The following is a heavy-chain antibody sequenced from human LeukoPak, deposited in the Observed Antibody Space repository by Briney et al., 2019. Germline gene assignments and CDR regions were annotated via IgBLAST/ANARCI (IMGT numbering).Heavy chain of an antibody. CDR1: GGSISSGSYY. J-gene: IGHJ4*02. CDR2: IYSSGST. Sequence: PSETLSLTCTVSGGSISSGSYYWSWIRQPAGKGLEWIGRIYSSGSTNYNPSLKSRVTMSIDTSKNQFSLKLSSVTAADTAVYYCARGPYGSRSYSIDYWGQGTLVTVSS. V-gene: IGHV4-61*02. D-gene: IGHD3-10*01. CDR3: ARGPYGSRSYSIDY.